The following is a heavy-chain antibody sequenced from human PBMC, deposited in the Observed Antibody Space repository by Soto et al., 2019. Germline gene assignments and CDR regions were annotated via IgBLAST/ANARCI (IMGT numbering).Heavy chain of an antibody. D-gene: IGHD2-21*02. Sequence: QVQLVQSVAEVKKPGSSVKVSCKASGGTFSSYTISWVRQAPGQGLEWMGGIIPIFNAAKYAPKFQGRLTITADESTSTAYMELSSLRSEDTAVYYCARDGGGNSLAYWGQGTLVIVSS. J-gene: IGHJ4*02. V-gene: IGHV1-69*01. CDR1: GGTFSSYT. CDR3: ARDGGGNSLAY. CDR2: IIPIFNAA.